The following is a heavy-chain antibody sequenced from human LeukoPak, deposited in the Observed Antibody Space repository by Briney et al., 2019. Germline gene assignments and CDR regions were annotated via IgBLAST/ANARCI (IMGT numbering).Heavy chain of an antibody. Sequence: SETLSLTCAVYGGSFSGYYWSWIRQPPGKGLEWIGEIHHSGSTNYNPSLKSRVTISVDTSKNQFSLKLSSVTAADTAVYYCASWYSSGLNYWGQGTLVTVPS. V-gene: IGHV4-34*01. J-gene: IGHJ4*02. D-gene: IGHD6-19*01. CDR1: GGSFSGYY. CDR2: IHHSGST. CDR3: ASWYSSGLNY.